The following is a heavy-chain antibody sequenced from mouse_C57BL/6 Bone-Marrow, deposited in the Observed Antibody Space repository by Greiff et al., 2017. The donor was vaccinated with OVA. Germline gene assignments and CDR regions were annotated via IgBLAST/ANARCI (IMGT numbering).Heavy chain of an antibody. J-gene: IGHJ4*01. CDR1: GYTFTSYW. CDR2: IDPSDSYT. Sequence: QVQLQQPGAELVRPGTSVKLSCKASGYTFTSYWMHWVKQRPGQGLEWIGVIDPSDSYTNYNQKFKGKATLTVDTSSSTAYMQLSSLASEDSAVYYCARYWDYWGQGTSVTVSS. V-gene: IGHV1-59*01. CDR3: ARYWDY.